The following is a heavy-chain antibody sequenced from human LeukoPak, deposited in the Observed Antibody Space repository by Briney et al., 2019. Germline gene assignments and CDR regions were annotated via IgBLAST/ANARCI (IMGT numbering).Heavy chain of an antibody. CDR3: ARAAIDYGDYDY. V-gene: IGHV1-2*02. CDR2: INPNSGGT. Sequence: ASVKVSCKASGYTXTXYYMHXXXXXXGQGLEWMGWINPNSGGTNYEQKFQGRVTMTRDTSISTAYMELSRLRSDDTAVYYCARAAIDYGDYDYWGQGTLVTVSS. D-gene: IGHD4-17*01. CDR1: GYTXTXYY. J-gene: IGHJ4*02.